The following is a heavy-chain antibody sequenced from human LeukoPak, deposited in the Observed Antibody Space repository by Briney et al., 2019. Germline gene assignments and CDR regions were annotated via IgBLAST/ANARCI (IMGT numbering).Heavy chain of an antibody. CDR2: IYTSGST. J-gene: IGHJ4*02. Sequence: SETLSLTCSVSGGSINSGGCYWTWIRQPAGKGLEWIGNIYTSGSTNYNPSLKSRVTISLGTSKNQFSLKLSSVTAADTAMYYCVRQFDFWGQGTLVTVSS. CDR3: VRQFDF. V-gene: IGHV4-61*09. CDR1: GGSINSGGCY.